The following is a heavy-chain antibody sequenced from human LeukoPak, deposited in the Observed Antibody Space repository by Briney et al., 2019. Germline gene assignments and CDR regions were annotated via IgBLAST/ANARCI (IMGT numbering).Heavy chain of an antibody. CDR3: ASGGHGGGWSNFEY. Sequence: PGGSLRLSCAASGFTVSRNNLIWVRQPPGKGLEWVSVIYSGDSTYYAESVQARFTISRDRTKNTVYLQMNSLRAEDTAVYYCASGGHGGGWSNFEYWGQGTLVTVSS. D-gene: IGHD6-19*01. CDR2: IYSGDST. V-gene: IGHV3-53*01. CDR1: GFTVSRNN. J-gene: IGHJ4*02.